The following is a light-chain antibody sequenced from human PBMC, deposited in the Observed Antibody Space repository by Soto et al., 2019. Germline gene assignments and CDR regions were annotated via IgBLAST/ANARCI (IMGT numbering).Light chain of an antibody. CDR3: QQSGGSPPYT. CDR1: QSVSSSY. CDR2: GAS. J-gene: IGKJ2*01. V-gene: IGKV3-20*01. Sequence: EIVLTQSPGTLSLSPGERATLSCRASQSVSSSYLAWYQQKPGQAPRLLIYGASSRATGIPHGFSGSESGTDFTLTISRLEPEDCGVYYCQQSGGSPPYTFGQGTRLEIK.